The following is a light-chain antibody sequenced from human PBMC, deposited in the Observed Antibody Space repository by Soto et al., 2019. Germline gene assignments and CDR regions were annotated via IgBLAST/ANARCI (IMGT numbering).Light chain of an antibody. Sequence: QSALAQPASLSWSPGQSITISCTGTSSDVGGYNYVSWYQQHPGKAPKLMIYEVSNRPSGVSNRFSGSKSGNTASLTISGLQAEDEADYYCSSYTSSSTYVFGTGTKVPS. CDR1: SSDVGGYNY. J-gene: IGLJ1*01. V-gene: IGLV2-14*01. CDR3: SSYTSSSTYV. CDR2: EVS.